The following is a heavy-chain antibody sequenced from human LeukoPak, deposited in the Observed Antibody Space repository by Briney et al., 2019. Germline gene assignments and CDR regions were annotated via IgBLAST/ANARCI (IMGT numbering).Heavy chain of an antibody. CDR2: INPNIGGT. CDR3: AREVADYYDSSGCYFEY. J-gene: IGHJ4*02. D-gene: IGHD3-22*01. V-gene: IGHV1-2*02. CDR1: GYTFTGYY. Sequence: ASVKVSCKASGYTFTGYYMHWVRQAPGQGLEWMGWINPNIGGTNYAQKFQGRVTMTRDRSISTAYMELSRLRSDDTAVYYCAREVADYYDSSGCYFEYWGQGNLVTVSS.